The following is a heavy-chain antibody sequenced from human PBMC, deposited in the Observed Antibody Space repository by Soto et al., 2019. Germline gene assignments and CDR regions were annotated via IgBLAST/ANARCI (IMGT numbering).Heavy chain of an antibody. CDR3: ARREIQGPIDY. D-gene: IGHD1-26*01. V-gene: IGHV4-28*01. CDR2: IYYSGTT. J-gene: IGHJ4*02. CDR1: GYSISRSNW. Sequence: SETLSLTCAVSGYSISRSNWCCWFRQPPGKGLEWIGYIYYSGTTYYNPSLKSRVTMSVDTSKNQFSLKLTSVTAVDTAVYYCARREIQGPIDYWGQGTLVTVSS.